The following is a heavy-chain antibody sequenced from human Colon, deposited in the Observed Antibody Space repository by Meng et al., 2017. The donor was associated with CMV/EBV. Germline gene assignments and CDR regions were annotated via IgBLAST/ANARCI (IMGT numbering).Heavy chain of an antibody. CDR1: GFTFSSYG. CDR3: ARGSYLSY. Sequence: GESLKISCAASGFTFSSYGMHWVRQAPGKGLEWISYISNSGSTIYYADSVKGRFTISRDTAENALYLQMNSLRPEDTAVYYCARGSYLSYWGQGTLVTVSS. J-gene: IGHJ4*02. D-gene: IGHD3-10*01. V-gene: IGHV3-48*04. CDR2: ISNSGSTI.